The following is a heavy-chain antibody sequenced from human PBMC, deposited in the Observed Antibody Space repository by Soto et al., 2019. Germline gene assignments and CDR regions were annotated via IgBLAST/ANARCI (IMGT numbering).Heavy chain of an antibody. Sequence: ASVKVSCKASGGTFSSYAISWVRQAPGQGLEWMGGIIPIFGNTKCSQKFQDRVTITRDTSASTAYMELSSLRSEDTAVYYCARGESVVGDYWGQGTLVTVSS. D-gene: IGHD2-15*01. CDR1: GGTFSSYA. V-gene: IGHV1-69*05. J-gene: IGHJ4*02. CDR2: IIPIFGNT. CDR3: ARGESVVGDY.